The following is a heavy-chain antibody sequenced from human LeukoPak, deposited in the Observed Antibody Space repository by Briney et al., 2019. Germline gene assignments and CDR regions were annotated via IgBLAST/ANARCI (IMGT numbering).Heavy chain of an antibody. J-gene: IGHJ5*02. V-gene: IGHV1-69*13. CDR2: IIPIFGTA. D-gene: IGHD6-13*01. CDR3: ARIKPIAAAGPGGGNWFDP. CDR1: GGTFSSYA. Sequence: ASVKVSCKASGGTFSSYAISWVRQAPGQGLEWMGGIIPIFGTANYAQKFQGRVTITADESTSTAYMELSSLRSEDTAVYYCARIKPIAAAGPGGGNWFDPWGQGTLVTVSS.